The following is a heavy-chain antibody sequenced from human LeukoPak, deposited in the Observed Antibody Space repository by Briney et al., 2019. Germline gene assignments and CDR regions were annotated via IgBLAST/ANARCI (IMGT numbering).Heavy chain of an antibody. CDR1: GESFRGFY. V-gene: IGHV4-59*01. Sequence: SETLSLTCAVSGESFRGFYWSWIRQPPGKGLEWIGYIYYSGSTNYNPSLKSRVTISVDTSKNQFSLKLSSVTAADTAVYYCARGYYYYYMDVWGKGTTVTVSS. CDR3: ARGYYYYYMDV. J-gene: IGHJ6*03. CDR2: IYYSGST.